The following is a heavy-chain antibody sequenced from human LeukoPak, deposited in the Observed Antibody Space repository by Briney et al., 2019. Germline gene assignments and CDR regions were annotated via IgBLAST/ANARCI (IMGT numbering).Heavy chain of an antibody. CDR1: GFTVSSNY. V-gene: IGHV3-66*01. D-gene: IGHD3-9*01. CDR3: AKDYYDILTGLFDY. Sequence: GGSLRLSCAASGFTVSSNYMNWVRQAPGKGLEWVSMIYPNGNTFYTDSVKGRFTISRDNSKNTLDLQMNSLRAEGTAVYYCAKDYYDILTGLFDYWGQGTLVTVSS. CDR2: IYPNGNT. J-gene: IGHJ4*02.